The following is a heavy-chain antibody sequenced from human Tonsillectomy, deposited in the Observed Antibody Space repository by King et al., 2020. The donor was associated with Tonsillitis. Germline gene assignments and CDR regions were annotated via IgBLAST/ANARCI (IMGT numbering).Heavy chain of an antibody. CDR3: AKVEPHDSTGYSLHH. J-gene: IGHJ5*02. D-gene: IGHD3-22*01. CDR2: IRNDGSDK. CDR1: GFDFSRCG. Sequence: VQLVESGGGVVQPGGSLRLSCAASGFDFSRCGMHWVRQAPGKGLEWVGFIRNDGSDKYYVESLKGRITISRDNSKNTLSLQMNSLRAEDTAVYFCAKVEPHDSTGYSLHHWGQETLVTVSS. V-gene: IGHV3-30*02.